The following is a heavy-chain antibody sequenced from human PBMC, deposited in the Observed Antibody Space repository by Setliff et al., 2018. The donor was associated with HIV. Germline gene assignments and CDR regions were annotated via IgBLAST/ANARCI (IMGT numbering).Heavy chain of an antibody. V-gene: IGHV1-69*05. J-gene: IGHJ6*03. CDR1: GGTFSSYA. D-gene: IGHD4-17*01. CDR2: IIPIFGRT. CDR3: AKDGYYGDFLFYYYYIDV. Sequence: GASVKVSCKASGGTFSSYAISWVRQAPGQGLEWMGGIIPIFGRTSYAQKFQGRLTMTRDTSRSTVYMELSSLRSEDTAVYYCAKDGYYGDFLFYYYYIDVWGKGTTVTVSS.